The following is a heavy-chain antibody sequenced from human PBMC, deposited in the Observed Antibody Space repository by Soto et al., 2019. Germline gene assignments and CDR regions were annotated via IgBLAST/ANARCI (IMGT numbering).Heavy chain of an antibody. CDR2: IFYSGST. CDR3: VHHGGVPYYHDF. J-gene: IGHJ4*02. CDR1: GGSLSGSSW. V-gene: IGHV4-4*02. Sequence: SETLSVTCAVSGGSLSGSSWWSWFRQPPGKTLEWLGEIFYSGSTKYNPSLNSRVTISADQSKNDFSLRLSSVTAADTAVYYCVHHGGVPYYHDFWGQGMLVTVSS. D-gene: IGHD2-8*01.